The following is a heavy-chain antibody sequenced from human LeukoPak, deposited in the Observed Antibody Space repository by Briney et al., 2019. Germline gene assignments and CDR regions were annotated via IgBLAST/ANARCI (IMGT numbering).Heavy chain of an antibody. CDR1: GFTLDDYA. J-gene: IGHJ4*02. Sequence: PGGSLKLSCEASGFTLDDYAMHWVRQAPGKGLEWFSLIRGVGGSTYYADSVKGRFTISRDNSKNSLYLQMNSLRTEDTALYYCAKAWPYYYDSSGYSSYYFDYWGQGTLVTVSS. CDR2: IRGVGGST. CDR3: AKAWPYYYDSSGYSSYYFDY. D-gene: IGHD3-22*01. V-gene: IGHV3-43*02.